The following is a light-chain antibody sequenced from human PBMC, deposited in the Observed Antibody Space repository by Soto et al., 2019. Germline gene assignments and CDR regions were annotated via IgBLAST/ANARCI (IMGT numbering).Light chain of an antibody. J-gene: IGKJ1*01. CDR3: QQYVSSPQT. CDR2: GAS. CDR1: QSVSSSY. Sequence: EIVMTQSPATLSVSPGERATLSCSASQSVSSSYLAWYQQKPGQAPRLLIYGASNRATGIPDRFSGSGSGTDFTLTISRLEPEDFAMYFCQQYVSSPQTFGQGAKVDIK. V-gene: IGKV3-20*01.